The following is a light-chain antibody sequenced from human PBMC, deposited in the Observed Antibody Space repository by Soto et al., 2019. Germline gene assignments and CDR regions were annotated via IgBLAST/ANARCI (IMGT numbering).Light chain of an antibody. CDR2: TAS. V-gene: IGKV1D-12*01. J-gene: IGKJ4*01. CDR3: QQANSFIPLT. CDR1: QGISSY. Sequence: DIQMTQSPSSVSASVGDRVTITCRSSQGISSYLAWYQQKPGKAPKLLIYTASTLQRGVPSRFSGSGSGTDFTLTISSLQPEDFATDYCQQANSFIPLTFGGGTKVEIK.